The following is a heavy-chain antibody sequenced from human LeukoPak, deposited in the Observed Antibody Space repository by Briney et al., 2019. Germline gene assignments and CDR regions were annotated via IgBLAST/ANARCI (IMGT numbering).Heavy chain of an antibody. D-gene: IGHD3-10*01. Sequence: KAGGSLRLSCAASGFTFSSYSMNWVRQAPGKGLEWVSSISSSSSYIYYADSLKGRFTISRDSAKNSLYLQMNSLRAEDTAVYYCARDPGIRGFDYWGQGTLVTVSS. V-gene: IGHV3-21*01. CDR3: ARDPGIRGFDY. J-gene: IGHJ4*02. CDR2: ISSSSSYI. CDR1: GFTFSSYS.